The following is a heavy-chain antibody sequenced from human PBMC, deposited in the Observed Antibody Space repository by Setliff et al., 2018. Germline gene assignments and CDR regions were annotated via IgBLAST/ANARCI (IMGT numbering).Heavy chain of an antibody. J-gene: IGHJ5*01. D-gene: IGHD3-10*01. CDR1: GFTFTSYA. V-gene: IGHV3-23*01. Sequence: GGSLRLSCAASGFTFTSYAMTWVRQAPGKGLEWVSTVSGAGDFTYYADSVKGRVTISRDNSKNTVYLQLNSLRAEDAAVYYCARDRGGTNPWFDFWGQGTQVTVSS. CDR3: ARDRGGTNPWFDF. CDR2: VSGAGDFT.